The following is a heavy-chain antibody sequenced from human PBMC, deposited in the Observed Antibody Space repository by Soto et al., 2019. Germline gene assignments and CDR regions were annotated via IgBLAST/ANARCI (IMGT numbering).Heavy chain of an antibody. D-gene: IGHD2-2*01. CDR2: ISAYNGKT. V-gene: IGHV1-18*01. CDR3: ARDSSPSTSGYFAY. J-gene: IGHJ4*01. CDR1: GYTFNSYG. Sequence: QVQLVQSGAEVKKPGASVKVSCKATGYTFNSYGFGWVRQAPGQGLAWMGWISAYNGKTNYAQKFQGRVTMTTDTSTSTAYMEVRSLGSDDTAGYYCARDSSPSTSGYFAYWGQGTRVTVSS.